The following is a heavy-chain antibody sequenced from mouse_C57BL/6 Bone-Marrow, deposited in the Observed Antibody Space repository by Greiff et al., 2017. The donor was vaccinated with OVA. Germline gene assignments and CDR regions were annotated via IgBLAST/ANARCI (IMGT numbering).Heavy chain of an antibody. D-gene: IGHD2-4*01. CDR1: GYTFTSYW. Sequence: QVQLQQSGAELVMPGASVKLSCKASGYTFTSYWMHWVKQRPGQGLEWIGEIDPSDSYTNYNQKFKGKSTLTVDKSSSTAYMQLSSLTSEDSAVYYCARSEDYDEAWFAYRGQGTLVTVSA. V-gene: IGHV1-69*01. J-gene: IGHJ3*01. CDR2: IDPSDSYT. CDR3: ARSEDYDEAWFAY.